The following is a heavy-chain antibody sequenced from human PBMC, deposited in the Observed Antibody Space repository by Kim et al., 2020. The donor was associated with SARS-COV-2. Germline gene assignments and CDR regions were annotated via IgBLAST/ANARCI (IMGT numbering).Heavy chain of an antibody. V-gene: IGHV4-59*08. CDR3: ARRSLGYCTNGVCYEGFDY. Sequence: SRVTISVDTSKNQFSLKRSSVTAADTAVYYCARRSLGYCTNGVCYEGFDYWGQGTLVTVSS. J-gene: IGHJ4*02. D-gene: IGHD2-8*01.